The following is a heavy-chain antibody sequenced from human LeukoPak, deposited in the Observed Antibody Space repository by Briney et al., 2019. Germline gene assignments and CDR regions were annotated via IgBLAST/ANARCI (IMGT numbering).Heavy chain of an antibody. CDR3: ARDPSVASGMQY. CDR2: YFSTAT. CDR1: GVTFSSFS. Sequence: SETLSLTCTVSGVTFSSFSWSWVRQTPDRGLEWIGSYFSTATKSNPSLGRRVAISVDTSKNQLFLRLRSLTPADTASYYCARDPSVASGMQYWGPGTLVTVSS. J-gene: IGHJ4*02. D-gene: IGHD6-19*01. V-gene: IGHV4-59*01.